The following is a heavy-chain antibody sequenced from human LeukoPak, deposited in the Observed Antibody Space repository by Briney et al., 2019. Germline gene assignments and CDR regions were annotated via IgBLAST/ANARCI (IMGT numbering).Heavy chain of an antibody. CDR1: GFIFNSYE. CDR3: AKGQITMIVDP. V-gene: IGHV3-48*03. CDR2: ISYSGNSV. Sequence: AGGSLRLSCAASGFIFNSYEMNWVRQAPGKGLEWVSFISYSGNSVYYADSVKGRFTISRDNSKNTLYLQMNSLRAEDTAVYYCAKGQITMIVDPWGQGTLVTVSS. D-gene: IGHD3-22*01. J-gene: IGHJ5*02.